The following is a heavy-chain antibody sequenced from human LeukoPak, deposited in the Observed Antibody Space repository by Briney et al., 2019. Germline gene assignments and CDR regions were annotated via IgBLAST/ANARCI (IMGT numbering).Heavy chain of an antibody. J-gene: IGHJ4*02. CDR1: GGSVSNGNYY. V-gene: IGHV4-61*01. D-gene: IGHD3-16*01. CDR3: ARHYGP. Sequence: SETLSLTCTVSGGSVSNGNYYWSWIRQPPGKGLEWIGYIHYSGSTNYNPSLKSRVTISVDTSKNQFSLKLNSVTATDTAVYYCARHYGPWGQGTLVTVSS. CDR2: IHYSGST.